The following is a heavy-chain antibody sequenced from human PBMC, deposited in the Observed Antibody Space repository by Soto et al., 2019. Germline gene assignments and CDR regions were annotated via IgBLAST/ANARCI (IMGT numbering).Heavy chain of an antibody. CDR2: INAGNGNT. CDR3: ATPGGGYSGYDSYHYGMDV. Sequence: ASVKVSCKASGYTFTSYAMHWVRQAPGQRLEWMGWINAGNGNTKYSQKFQGRVTITRDTSASTAYMELSSLISEDTAVYYCATPGGGYSGYDSYHYGMDVWGQGTTVTVSS. D-gene: IGHD5-12*01. J-gene: IGHJ6*02. V-gene: IGHV1-3*01. CDR1: GYTFTSYA.